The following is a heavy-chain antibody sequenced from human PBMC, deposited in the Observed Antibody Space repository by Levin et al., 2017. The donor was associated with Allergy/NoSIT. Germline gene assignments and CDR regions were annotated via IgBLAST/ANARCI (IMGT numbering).Heavy chain of an antibody. V-gene: IGHV3-33*01. J-gene: IGHJ4*02. D-gene: IGHD3-10*01. CDR3: ARWAVTMVRGLSSSHFYFDY. CDR1: GFTFSYFG. Sequence: LSLTCAASGFTFSYFGMHWVRQAPGKGLEWVSFIWDDGSKKYYADSVKGRFTISRDNSKDTVFLQMNSLRADDTAVYYCARWAVTMVRGLSSSHFYFDYWGQGTLVTVSS. CDR2: IWDDGSKK.